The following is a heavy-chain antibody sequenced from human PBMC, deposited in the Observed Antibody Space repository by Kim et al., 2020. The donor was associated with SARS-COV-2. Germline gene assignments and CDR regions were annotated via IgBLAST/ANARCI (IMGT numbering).Heavy chain of an antibody. CDR1: GFASDDYA. CDR3: SRGGFSGMTSAFDF. D-gene: IGHD6-13*01. Sequence: GGSLRLSCAASGFASDDYAMSWVRQVPGKGLEWVAGISWNGGSTDYGASVKGRFAISRDIAKYSLYLMMTLLAADTAVFYYSRGGFSGMTSAFDFSG. CDR2: ISWNGGST. V-gene: IGHV3-20*04. J-gene: IGHJ3*01.